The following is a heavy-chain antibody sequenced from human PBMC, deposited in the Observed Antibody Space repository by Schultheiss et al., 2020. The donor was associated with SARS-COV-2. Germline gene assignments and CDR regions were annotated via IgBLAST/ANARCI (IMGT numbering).Heavy chain of an antibody. CDR1: GGTFSSYA. CDR3: AREKYPGIAVAGPGRDY. V-gene: IGHV1-69*13. D-gene: IGHD6-19*01. CDR2: IIPIFGTA. Sequence: SVKVSCKASGGTFSSYAISWVRQAPGQGLEWMGGIIPIFGTANYAQKFQGRVTITADESTSTAYMELSSLRSEDTAVYYCAREKYPGIAVAGPGRDYWGQGTLVTVSS. J-gene: IGHJ4*02.